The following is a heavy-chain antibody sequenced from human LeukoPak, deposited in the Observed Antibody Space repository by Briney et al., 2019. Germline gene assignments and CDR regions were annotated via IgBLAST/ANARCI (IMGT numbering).Heavy chain of an antibody. D-gene: IGHD3-22*01. Sequence: SETLSLTCTVSGGSISSYYWSWIRQPAGKGLEWIGHIFYGGSAYYTPSLMGRVTISVDASSNQFSLELTSLTAADTAVYYCARVVRYYDSRGYYNTPYYFDSWGQGTLVTVSS. CDR1: GGSISSYY. CDR2: IFYGGSA. V-gene: IGHV4-59*12. J-gene: IGHJ4*02. CDR3: ARVVRYYDSRGYYNTPYYFDS.